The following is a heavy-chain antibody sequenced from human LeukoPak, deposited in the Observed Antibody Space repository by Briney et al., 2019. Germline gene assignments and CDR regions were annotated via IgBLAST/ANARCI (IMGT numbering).Heavy chain of an antibody. J-gene: IGHJ4*02. V-gene: IGHV4-30-2*01. CDR2: IYHSGST. D-gene: IGHD6-13*01. CDR3: AREGVTTAAGTDYLDY. CDR1: GGSISSGGYY. Sequence: PSQTLSLTCTVSGGSISSGGYYWSSIRQPPEKGLEWIGYIYHSGSTYYNPSLKSRVTISVDRSKNQFSLKLSSVTAADTAVYYCAREGVTTAAGTDYLDYWGQGTLVTVSS.